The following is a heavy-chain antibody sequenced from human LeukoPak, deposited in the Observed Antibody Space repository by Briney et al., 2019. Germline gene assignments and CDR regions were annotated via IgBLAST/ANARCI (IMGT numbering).Heavy chain of an antibody. Sequence: SETLSLTCTVSGGSVSSYYCSWIRQPAGKGLEWIGRIYGRGGTNYNPSLKSRVTMSLDTSKNQFSLKLTSVTAADTAVYYCARDSLGITAVGNYWGQGTLVTVSS. CDR2: IYGRGGT. CDR1: GGSVSSYY. D-gene: IGHD6-13*01. V-gene: IGHV4-4*07. J-gene: IGHJ4*02. CDR3: ARDSLGITAVGNY.